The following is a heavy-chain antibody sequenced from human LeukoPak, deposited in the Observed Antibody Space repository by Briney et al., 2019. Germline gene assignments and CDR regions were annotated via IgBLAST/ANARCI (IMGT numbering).Heavy chain of an antibody. D-gene: IGHD7-27*01. CDR2: IYMSGST. V-gene: IGHV4-61*02. CDR3: ARVVWGGDYHYSMDV. J-gene: IGHJ6*03. Sequence: SETLFLTCSVSGGSIRSGTDYWSWVRQPAGKGLEWIGRIYMSGSTDYNPSFKSRVTMSVDTSKNQLSLKLRSVTAADTAVYYCARVVWGGDYHYSMDVWGKGTTVIVSS. CDR1: GGSIRSGTDY.